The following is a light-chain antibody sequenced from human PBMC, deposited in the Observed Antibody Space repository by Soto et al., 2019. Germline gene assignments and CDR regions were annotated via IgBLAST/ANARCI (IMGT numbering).Light chain of an antibody. CDR1: QDISNY. CDR2: DAS. J-gene: IGKJ5*01. Sequence: IQMTQSPSSLSASLGDRFTISCQASQDISNYLHWYQQKPGKAPKLLIYDASNLEIGVPSRFSGSGSGTDFTFTISSLQPEDIATYYCQQYDNLPITFGQGTRLEIK. V-gene: IGKV1-33*01. CDR3: QQYDNLPIT.